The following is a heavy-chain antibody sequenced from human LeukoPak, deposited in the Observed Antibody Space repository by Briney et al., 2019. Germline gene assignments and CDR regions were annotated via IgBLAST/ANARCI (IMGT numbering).Heavy chain of an antibody. CDR3: ARGGSEMATGLFDY. CDR1: GGSISSYY. D-gene: IGHD5-24*01. Sequence: SETLSLTCIVSGGSISSYYWSWIRQPAGKGLEWIGRIYTSGSTNYNPSLKSRVTMSVDTSENQFSLKLSSVTAADTAVYYCARGGSEMATGLFDYWGQGTLVTVSS. V-gene: IGHV4-4*07. CDR2: IYTSGST. J-gene: IGHJ4*02.